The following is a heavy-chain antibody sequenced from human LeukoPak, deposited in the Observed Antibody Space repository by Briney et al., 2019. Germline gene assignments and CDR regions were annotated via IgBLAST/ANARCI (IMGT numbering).Heavy chain of an antibody. CDR3: ARDNSGYDYDYFDY. CDR1: GGSISSHY. D-gene: IGHD5-12*01. CDR2: IYYSGST. V-gene: IGHV4-59*11. J-gene: IGHJ4*02. Sequence: KASETLSLTCTVSGGSISSHYWSWIRQPPGKGLEWIGYIYYSGSTNYNPSLKSRVTISVDTSKNQFSLKLSSVTAADTAVYYCARDNSGYDYDYFDYWGQGTLVTVSS.